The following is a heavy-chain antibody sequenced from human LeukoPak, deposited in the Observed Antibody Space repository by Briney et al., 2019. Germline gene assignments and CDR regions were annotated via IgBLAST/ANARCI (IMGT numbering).Heavy chain of an antibody. CDR2: ISSSSSTI. CDR3: ARVRDYYDSSGYYRARGYYYMDV. CDR1: GFTFSSYS. Sequence: GGSLRLSCAASGFTFSSYSMNWVRQAPGKGLEWVSYISSSSSTIYYADSVKGRFTISRDNAKNSLYLQMNSLRAEDTAVYYCARVRDYYDSSGYYRARGYYYMDVWGKGPRSPSP. D-gene: IGHD3-22*01. J-gene: IGHJ6*03. V-gene: IGHV3-48*04.